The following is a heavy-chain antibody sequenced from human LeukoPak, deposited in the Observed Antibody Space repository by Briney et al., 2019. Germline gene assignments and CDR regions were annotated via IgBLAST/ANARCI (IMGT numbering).Heavy chain of an antibody. CDR3: ARDSNLWFGELLGDFDY. Sequence: PGGSLRLSCAASGFTFSSYAMHWVRQAPGKGLEWVAVISYDGSNKYYADSVKGRFTISRDNSKNTLYLQMNSLRAEDTAVYYCARDSNLWFGELLGDFDYWGQGTLVTVSS. J-gene: IGHJ4*02. CDR1: GFTFSSYA. V-gene: IGHV3-30-3*01. D-gene: IGHD3-10*01. CDR2: ISYDGSNK.